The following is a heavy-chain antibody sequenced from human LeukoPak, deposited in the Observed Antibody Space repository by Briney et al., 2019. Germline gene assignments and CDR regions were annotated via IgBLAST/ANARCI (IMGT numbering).Heavy chain of an antibody. Sequence: GGSLILSVSAFEFTSISIALRWVCKPRGKGLEYVSVISSNGGSTYYADSVKGRFTISRDNSKNTLYLQMSSLRAEDTAVYYCVKDPAVAGTRYFDYWGQGTLVTVSS. CDR1: EFTSISIA. CDR3: VKDPAVAGTRYFDY. V-gene: IGHV3-64D*09. D-gene: IGHD6-19*01. J-gene: IGHJ4*02. CDR2: ISSNGGST.